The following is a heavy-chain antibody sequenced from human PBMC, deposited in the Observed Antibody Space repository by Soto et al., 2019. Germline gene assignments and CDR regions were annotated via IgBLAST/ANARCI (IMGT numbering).Heavy chain of an antibody. V-gene: IGHV3-48*02. CDR1: GFTFSSYS. J-gene: IGHJ5*02. Sequence: EVQLVESGGGLVQPGGSLRLSCAASGFTFSSYSMNWVRQAPGKGLEWVSYISSSSSTIYYADSVKGRFTISRDNANNSLYLHMHSLRDEDTAVYSCAREGGSLSWFDAWGQGTLVTVSS. CDR2: ISSSSSTI. CDR3: AREGGSLSWFDA. D-gene: IGHD1-26*01.